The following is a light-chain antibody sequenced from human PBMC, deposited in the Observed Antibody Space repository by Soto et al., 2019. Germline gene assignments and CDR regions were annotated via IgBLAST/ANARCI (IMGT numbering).Light chain of an antibody. Sequence: DIVMTQSPDSLAVSMGARSTINCKSSQSVLYSSNNKNYLAWYQQKPGQPPKLLIYWASTRESGVPDRFSGSGSGTDFTLTISSLQAEDVAVYYCQQYYSTQWTFGQGTKVDIK. CDR3: QQYYSTQWT. CDR2: WAS. V-gene: IGKV4-1*01. J-gene: IGKJ1*01. CDR1: QSVLYSSNNKNY.